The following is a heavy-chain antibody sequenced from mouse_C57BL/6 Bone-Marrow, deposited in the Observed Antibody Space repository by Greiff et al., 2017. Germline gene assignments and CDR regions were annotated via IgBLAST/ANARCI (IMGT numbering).Heavy chain of an antibody. CDR3: ARAYYSNYLFAY. CDR1: GFTFTDYY. J-gene: IGHJ3*01. D-gene: IGHD2-5*01. V-gene: IGHV7-3*01. Sequence: EVKLMESGGGLVQPGGSLSLSCAASGFTFTDYYMSWVRQPPEKALEWLGFIRNKANGYTTEYSASVKGRFTISRDNSQSILYLQMNALRAEDSATYYCARAYYSNYLFAYWGQGTLVTVSA. CDR2: IRNKANGYTT.